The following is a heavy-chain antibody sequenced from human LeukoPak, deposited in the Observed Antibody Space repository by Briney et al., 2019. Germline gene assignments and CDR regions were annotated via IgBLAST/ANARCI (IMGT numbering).Heavy chain of an antibody. CDR2: IYYSGST. V-gene: IGHV4-59*11. CDR1: GCSISSHF. Sequence: SETLSLTCTVSGCSISSHFWSWIRQPPGKGLEWVGYIYYSGSTNYNPSLKSRVTISVDTSKNQFSQKLSSVTAADTAVYYCARDVRGGYYYYMDVWGKGTTVTVSS. J-gene: IGHJ6*03. CDR3: ARDVRGGYYYYMDV.